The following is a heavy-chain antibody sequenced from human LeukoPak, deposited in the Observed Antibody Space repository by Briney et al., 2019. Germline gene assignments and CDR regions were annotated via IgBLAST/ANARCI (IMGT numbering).Heavy chain of an antibody. CDR1: GFTFSDYG. D-gene: IGHD6-13*01. CDR3: VKDMKIKAAGYYFDY. V-gene: IGHV3-30*18. J-gene: IGHJ4*02. Sequence: PGGALRLSCAASGFTFSDYGMHRGRPAPGQGLEWVAGIANDGRDKKYADSVRGRFTISRDNSKNTVYLQMNSLRAEDTAVFYCVKDMKIKAAGYYFDYWGQGTLVTVSS. CDR2: IANDGRDK.